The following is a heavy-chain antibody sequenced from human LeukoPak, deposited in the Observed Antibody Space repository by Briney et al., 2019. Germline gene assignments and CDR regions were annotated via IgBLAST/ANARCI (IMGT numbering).Heavy chain of an antibody. D-gene: IGHD5-18*01. CDR3: ARDRTGYSYGSNFDY. V-gene: IGHV1-69*13. CDR1: GYTFTGYY. Sequence: ASVKVSCKASGYTFTGYYMHWVRQAPGQGLEWMGGIIPIFGTANYAQKFQGRVTITADESTSTAYMELSSLRSEDTAVYYCARDRTGYSYGSNFDYWGQGTLVTVSS. J-gene: IGHJ4*02. CDR2: IIPIFGTA.